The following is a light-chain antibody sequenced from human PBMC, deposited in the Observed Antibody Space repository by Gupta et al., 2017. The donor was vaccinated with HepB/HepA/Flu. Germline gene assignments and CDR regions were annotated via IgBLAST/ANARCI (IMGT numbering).Light chain of an antibody. Sequence: EIVMTQSPATLSVSPGERATLSCRASQSVSSNLAWYQQKPGQAPRLLIYGASTRATGITARFSGSGSGTEFTLTISSLQSEDFAVYYCQQYNNWPPVCSFGQGTKLEIK. V-gene: IGKV3-15*01. CDR3: QQYNNWPPVCS. CDR2: GAS. J-gene: IGKJ2*04. CDR1: QSVSSN.